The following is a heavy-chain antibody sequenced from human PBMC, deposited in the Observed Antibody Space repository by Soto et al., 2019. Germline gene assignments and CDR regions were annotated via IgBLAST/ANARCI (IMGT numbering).Heavy chain of an antibody. CDR2: IIPMIGAT. CDR3: ARYWSAGTLYGAFDI. CDR1: GGTFSDFT. V-gene: IGHV1-69*06. J-gene: IGHJ3*02. Sequence: QVQLVQSGSEVKKPGSSVKVSCKASGGTFSDFTLSWLRQAPGRGLEWMGGIIPMIGATNNAQKLKGRLTITADKSTGTVSIELNSLRSDDTAVYYCARYWSAGTLYGAFDIWGQGTEVTVS. D-gene: IGHD2-15*01.